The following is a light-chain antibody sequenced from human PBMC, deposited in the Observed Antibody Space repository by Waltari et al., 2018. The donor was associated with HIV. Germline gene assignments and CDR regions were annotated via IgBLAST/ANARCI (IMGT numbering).Light chain of an antibody. CDR1: QNVSTN. Sequence: VMTQSPATLSVSPGDRATLSCRASQNVSTNLAWYQQKPGQAPKLLIYDSATRATGIPARFSGSGSGTEFTLTITSLQSEDSAIYYCQQYNNWPPWTFGQGTKVEIK. CDR2: DSA. CDR3: QQYNNWPPWT. J-gene: IGKJ1*01. V-gene: IGKV3-15*01.